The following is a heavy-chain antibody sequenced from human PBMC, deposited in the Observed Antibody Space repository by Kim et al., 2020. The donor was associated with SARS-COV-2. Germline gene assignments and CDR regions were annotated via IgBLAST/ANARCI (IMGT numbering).Heavy chain of an antibody. CDR1: GYTFTSYD. CDR2: MNPNSGNT. V-gene: IGHV1-8*01. D-gene: IGHD3-22*01. Sequence: ASVKVSCKASGYTFTSYDINWVRQATGQGLEWMGWMNPNSGNTGYAQKFQGRVTMTRNTSISTAYMELSSLRSEDTAVYYCARGHKRSMIVVVITYYYYYGMDVGGQGTTVTVSS. CDR3: ARGHKRSMIVVVITYYYYYGMDV. J-gene: IGHJ6*02.